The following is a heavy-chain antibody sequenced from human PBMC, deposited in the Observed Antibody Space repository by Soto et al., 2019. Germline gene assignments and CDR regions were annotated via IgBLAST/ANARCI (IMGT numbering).Heavy chain of an antibody. D-gene: IGHD5-12*01. CDR3: AGGVATISSRFSDY. V-gene: IGHV4-39*01. CDR1: GGSISSSSYY. J-gene: IGHJ4*02. Sequence: SETLSLTCTVSGGSISSSSYYWGWIRQPPGKGLEWIGSIYYSGSTYYNPSLKSRVTISVDTSKNQFSLKLSSVTAADTAVYYCAGGVATISSRFSDYWGQGTLVTVSS. CDR2: IYYSGST.